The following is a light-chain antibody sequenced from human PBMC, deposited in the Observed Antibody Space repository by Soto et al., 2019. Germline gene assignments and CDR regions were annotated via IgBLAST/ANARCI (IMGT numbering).Light chain of an antibody. Sequence: DIQMTQSPSSLSASVGDRVTITCRASQSISNYLNWYQQKPGKAPKLLISAASSLRSGVPSRFSGSGSGTDFTLTISSLQPEDFATYYCQQSYSTPPITFGQGTRLEIK. CDR2: AAS. J-gene: IGKJ5*01. V-gene: IGKV1-39*01. CDR1: QSISNY. CDR3: QQSYSTPPIT.